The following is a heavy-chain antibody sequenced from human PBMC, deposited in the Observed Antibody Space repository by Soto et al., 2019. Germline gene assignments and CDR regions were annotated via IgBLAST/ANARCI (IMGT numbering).Heavy chain of an antibody. Sequence: ASVKVSCKASGYTFTSYAMHWVRQAPGQRLEWMGWINAGNGNTKYSQKFQGRVTITRDTSASTAYMELSSLRSEDTAVYYCAREGDGYNDYYYYGMDVWGQGTTVTVSS. J-gene: IGHJ6*02. V-gene: IGHV1-3*01. CDR3: AREGDGYNDYYYYGMDV. D-gene: IGHD5-12*01. CDR1: GYTFTSYA. CDR2: INAGNGNT.